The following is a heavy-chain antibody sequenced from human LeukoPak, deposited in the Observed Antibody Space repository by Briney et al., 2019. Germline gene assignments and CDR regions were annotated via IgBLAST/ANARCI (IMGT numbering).Heavy chain of an antibody. CDR1: GYNFVGYY. CDR2: IDPYTGNT. J-gene: IGHJ1*01. CDR3: AREYSASEH. Sequence: GASVKVSCKAPGYNFVGYYLHWVRKAPGQGLEWMAWIDPYTGNTHYAQKFQGRITVTRDTSLSTTYMELNWLTSDDTALYYCAREYSASEHWGQGTLVTVSS. V-gene: IGHV1-2*02. D-gene: IGHD5-12*01.